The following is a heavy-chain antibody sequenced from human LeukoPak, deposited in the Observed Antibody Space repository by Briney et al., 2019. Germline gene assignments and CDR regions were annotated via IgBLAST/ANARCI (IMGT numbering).Heavy chain of an antibody. Sequence: PGGSLRLSCAASGFTFSSYSMNWVRQAPGKGLEWVSPISSSSSYIYYADSVKGRFTVSRDNAKNSLYLQMNSLRAEDTAVYYCARSSGDSSGLKAMGWAFDIWGQGTMVTVSS. V-gene: IGHV3-21*04. D-gene: IGHD6-19*01. J-gene: IGHJ3*02. CDR1: GFTFSSYS. CDR2: ISSSSSYI. CDR3: ARSSGDSSGLKAMGWAFDI.